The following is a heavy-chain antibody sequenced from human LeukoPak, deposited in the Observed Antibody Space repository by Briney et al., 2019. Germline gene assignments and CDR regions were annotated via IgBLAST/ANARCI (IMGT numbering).Heavy chain of an antibody. CDR2: IYYSGST. CDR3: ARGRSGYYDSSGVLDY. CDR1: GGSISSYY. V-gene: IGHV4-59*01. J-gene: IGHJ4*02. D-gene: IGHD3-22*01. Sequence: PSETLSLTYTVSGGSISSYYWSWIRQPPGKGLEWIGYIYYSGSTNYNPSLKSRVTISVDTSKNQFSLKLSSVTAADTAVYYCARGRSGYYDSSGVLDYWGQGTLVTVSS.